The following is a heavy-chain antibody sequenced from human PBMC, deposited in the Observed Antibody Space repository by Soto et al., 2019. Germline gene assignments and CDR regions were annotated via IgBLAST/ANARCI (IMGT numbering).Heavy chain of an antibody. CDR3: ARDRSSSWTSWGMDV. V-gene: IGHV4-4*02. CDR2: IYHSGST. J-gene: IGHJ6*02. D-gene: IGHD6-13*01. CDR1: GGSISSSNW. Sequence: SETLSLTCAVSGGSISSSNWWSWVRQPPGKGLEWIGEIYHSGSTNYNPSLKGRVTISVDKSKDQFSLKLSSVTAADTAVYYRARDRSSSWTSWGMDVWGQGTTVTVSS.